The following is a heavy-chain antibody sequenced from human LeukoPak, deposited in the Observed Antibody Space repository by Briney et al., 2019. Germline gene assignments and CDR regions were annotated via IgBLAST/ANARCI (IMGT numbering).Heavy chain of an antibody. CDR2: INHSGST. CDR1: GGPFSGYY. D-gene: IGHD3-3*01. Sequence: KPSETLSLTCAVYGGPFSGYYWSWIRQPPGKGLEWIGEINHSGSTNYNPSLKSRVTISVDTSKNQFSLKLSSVTAADTAVYYCARGFLEWLLSNDAFDIWGQGTMVTVSS. J-gene: IGHJ3*02. CDR3: ARGFLEWLLSNDAFDI. V-gene: IGHV4-34*01.